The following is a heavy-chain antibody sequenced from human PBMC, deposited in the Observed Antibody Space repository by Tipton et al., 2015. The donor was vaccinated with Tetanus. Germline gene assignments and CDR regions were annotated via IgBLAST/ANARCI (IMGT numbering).Heavy chain of an antibody. J-gene: IGHJ4*02. CDR2: IYHSGST. CDR1: GGSISSSNW. Sequence: TLSLTCAVSGGSISSSNWWSWVRQPPGKGLEWIGEIYHSGSTNYNPSLKGRVTISVDKSKNQFSLKLSSVTAADTAVYYCARDHSGVPLAGEAYFHFDYWGQGTLVTVSS. CDR3: ARDHSGVPLAGEAYFHFDY. V-gene: IGHV4-4*02. D-gene: IGHD2-21*01.